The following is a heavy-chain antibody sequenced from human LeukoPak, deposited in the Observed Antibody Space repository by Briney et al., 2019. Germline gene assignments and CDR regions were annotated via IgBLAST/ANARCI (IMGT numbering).Heavy chain of an antibody. CDR3: ARGRAYGSGSYDY. V-gene: IGHV4-39*07. CDR2: INHSGST. CDR1: GGSISSSSKY. J-gene: IGHJ4*02. D-gene: IGHD3-10*01. Sequence: PSAPLSLTCRVSGGSISSSSKYWGCIPQPPGKRLVWIGEINHSGSTNYNPSPKSRVTISVDTSKNQFSLKLSSVTAADTAVYYCARGRAYGSGSYDYWGQGTLVTVSS.